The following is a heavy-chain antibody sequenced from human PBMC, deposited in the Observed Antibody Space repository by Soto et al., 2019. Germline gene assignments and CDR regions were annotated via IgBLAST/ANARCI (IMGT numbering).Heavy chain of an antibody. J-gene: IGHJ6*03. CDR2: IYYSGST. Sequence: PSETLSLTCTVSGGSISSYYWSWIRQPPGKGLEGIGYIYYSGSTNYNPSLKSRVTISVDTSKNQFSLKLSSVTAADTAVYYCAREGCSGGSCYPGXMDGWGKGTTVTISS. CDR1: GGSISSYY. D-gene: IGHD2-15*01. CDR3: AREGCSGGSCYPGXMDG. V-gene: IGHV4-59*01.